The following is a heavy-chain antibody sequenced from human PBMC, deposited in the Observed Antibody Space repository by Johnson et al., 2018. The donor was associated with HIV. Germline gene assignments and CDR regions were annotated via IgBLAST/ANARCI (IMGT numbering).Heavy chain of an antibody. Sequence: VQLVESGGGLVQPGGSLRLSCAASGFTFSSYAMSWVRQAPGKGLEWVSSISGSGGSTYYADSVKGRFTLSRDNSKNTLYLQMNSQRAEDTAVYYCAKDPGWFGEPGDAFDIWGQVTMVTVSS. J-gene: IGHJ3*02. CDR1: GFTFSSYA. CDR3: AKDPGWFGEPGDAFDI. V-gene: IGHV3-23*04. CDR2: ISGSGGST. D-gene: IGHD3-10*01.